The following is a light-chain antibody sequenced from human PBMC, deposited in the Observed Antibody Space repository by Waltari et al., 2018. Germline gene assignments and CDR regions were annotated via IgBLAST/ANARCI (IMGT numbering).Light chain of an antibody. CDR3: QQYSNWPLT. CDR2: GAS. V-gene: IGKV3-15*01. J-gene: IGKJ3*01. CDR1: QSVSSS. Sequence: EIVLTPSPATLSLSPGERATLSCRASQSVSSSLAWYQQKPGQAPRLLIYGASSRATGIPDRFSGSGSGTDFTLTISSLEPEDFAVYYCQQYSNWPLTFGPGTKLDIK.